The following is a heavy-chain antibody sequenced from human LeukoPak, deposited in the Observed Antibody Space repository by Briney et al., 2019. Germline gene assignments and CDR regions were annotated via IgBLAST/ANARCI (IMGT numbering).Heavy chain of an antibody. CDR1: GFTLSTSW. J-gene: IGHJ3*02. CDR2: INEDGSVK. Sequence: GGSLRLSCAASGFTLSTSWMTWVRQAPGKELEWLGNINEDGSVKNYVDSVKGRFTTSRDNAWNSLYLLMHSLRADDTAVYYCARDSGYNAFDIWGQGTMVTVPS. V-gene: IGHV3-7*01. CDR3: ARDSGYNAFDI. D-gene: IGHD5-12*01.